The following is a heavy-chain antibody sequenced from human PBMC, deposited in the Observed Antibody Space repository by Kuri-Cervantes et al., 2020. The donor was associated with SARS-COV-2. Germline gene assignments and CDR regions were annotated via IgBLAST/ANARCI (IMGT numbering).Heavy chain of an antibody. D-gene: IGHD2-15*01. V-gene: IGHV3-7*01. CDR1: GFTFSSYS. J-gene: IGHJ4*02. CDR2: IKQDGSEK. CDR3: ACPGKTPAAY. Sequence: GESLKISCAASGFTFSSYSMNWVRQAPGKGLEWVANIKQDGSEKYYVDSVKGRFTISRDNAKNSLYLQMNSLRAEDTAVYYCACPGKTPAAYWGQGTLVTVSS.